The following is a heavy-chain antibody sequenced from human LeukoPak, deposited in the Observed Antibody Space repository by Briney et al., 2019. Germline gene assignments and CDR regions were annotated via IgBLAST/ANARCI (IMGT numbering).Heavy chain of an antibody. V-gene: IGHV4-34*01. CDR2: INHSGST. CDR1: GGSFSGYY. J-gene: IGHJ5*02. D-gene: IGHD4-11*01. Sequence: PSETLSLTCAVYGGSFSGYYWSWIRQPPGKGLEWIGEINHSGSTNYNPSLKSRVTISVDTSKNQFSLKLGSVTAADTAVYYCAREDYSNRWFDPWGQGTLVTVSS. CDR3: AREDYSNRWFDP.